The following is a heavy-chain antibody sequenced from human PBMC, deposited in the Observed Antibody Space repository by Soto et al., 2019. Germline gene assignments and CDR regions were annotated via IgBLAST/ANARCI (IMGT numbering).Heavy chain of an antibody. CDR2: IIPIFGTA. D-gene: IGHD2-21*01. CDR3: ARAIVLATIPDAFDI. CDR1: VGTVSSYA. J-gene: IGHJ3*02. V-gene: IGHV1-69*06. Sequence: QVQLVQSGAEVKKPGSSVKVSCKASVGTVSSYAISWVRQAPGHGLEWMGGIIPIFGTANYAQKFQGRVTITADKSTSTAYMELSSLRSEDTAVYYCARAIVLATIPDAFDIWGQGTMVTVSS.